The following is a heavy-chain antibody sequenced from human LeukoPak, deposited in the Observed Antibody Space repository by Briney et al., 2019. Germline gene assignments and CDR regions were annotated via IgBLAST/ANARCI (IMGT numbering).Heavy chain of an antibody. D-gene: IGHD6-13*01. CDR3: ARSSSSLNHDAFDI. CDR2: IRWNSGSI. Sequence: QPGGSLRLSCAASGFTFDDYAMHWVRQAPGKGLEWVSGIRWNSGSIGYADSVKGRFTISRDNAKNSLYLQMNSLRAEDMALYYCARSSSSLNHDAFDIWGQGTMVTVSS. CDR1: GFTFDDYA. V-gene: IGHV3-9*03. J-gene: IGHJ3*02.